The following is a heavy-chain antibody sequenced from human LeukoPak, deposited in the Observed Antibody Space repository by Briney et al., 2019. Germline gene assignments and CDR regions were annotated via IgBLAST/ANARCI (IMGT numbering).Heavy chain of an antibody. CDR1: GYSFTDYW. CDR3: ARRSGSSMIEY. J-gene: IGHJ4*02. V-gene: IGHV5-51*01. Sequence: GESLKISCKGSGYSFTDYWIGWVRQRPGKGLEWMGMIYPGDSGTRYSPSFQGQVTISADKSISTAHLQWSSLKASDTAMYFCARRSGSSMIEYWGQGTLVTVSS. CDR2: IYPGDSGT. D-gene: IGHD2-2*01.